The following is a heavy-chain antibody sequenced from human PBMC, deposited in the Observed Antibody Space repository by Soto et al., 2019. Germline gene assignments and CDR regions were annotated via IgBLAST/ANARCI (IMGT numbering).Heavy chain of an antibody. Sequence: QVQIQHWGGGLLKPSETLSLSCTVYGGSFRNYAWSWIRQPPGRGLEWIGEIYHNGKRDYNPSLKSRVTIAVDTSKYPFSLKLSSVIAADTAVYFCARGGYWRFDYWGQGALVTVSS. CDR3: ARGGYWRFDY. CDR1: GGSFRNYA. J-gene: IGHJ4*02. V-gene: IGHV4-34*01. D-gene: IGHD3-22*01. CDR2: IYHNGKR.